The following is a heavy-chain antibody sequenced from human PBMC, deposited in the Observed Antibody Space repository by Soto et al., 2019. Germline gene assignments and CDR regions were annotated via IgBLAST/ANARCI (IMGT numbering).Heavy chain of an antibody. CDR1: GGSFSGYS. CDR2: INHSGST. Sequence: QVQLQQWGAGLLKPSETLSLTCAVYGGSFSGYSWTWIRQPPGKGLEWIGEINHSGSTNYNPSLKSRVTLSVDTSKNQFSLKLSSVTAADTAVYYCARITTRGDVDYWGQGTLVTVSS. J-gene: IGHJ4*02. D-gene: IGHD7-27*01. V-gene: IGHV4-34*01. CDR3: ARITTRGDVDY.